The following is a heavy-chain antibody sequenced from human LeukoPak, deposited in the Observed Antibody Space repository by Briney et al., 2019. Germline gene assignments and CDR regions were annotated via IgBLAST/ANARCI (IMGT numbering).Heavy chain of an antibody. V-gene: IGHV6-1*01. CDR3: ARDPSYSSGWSYTFDY. Sequence: SQTLSLTCAISGDSVSSNSAAWNWIRQSPSRGLEWLRRTYYRSKWYNDYAVSVKSRITINPDTSKNQFSLQLNSVTPEDTAVYYCARDPSYSSGWSYTFDYWGQGTLVTVSS. J-gene: IGHJ4*02. CDR1: GDSVSSNSAA. CDR2: TYYRSKWYN. D-gene: IGHD6-19*01.